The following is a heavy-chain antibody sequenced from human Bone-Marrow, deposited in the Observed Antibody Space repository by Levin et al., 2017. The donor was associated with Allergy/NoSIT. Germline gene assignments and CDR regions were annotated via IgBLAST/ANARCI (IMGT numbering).Heavy chain of an antibody. CDR2: ISMSGSST. D-gene: IGHD3-16*01. V-gene: IGHV3-23*01. CDR1: GFIFPNYG. J-gene: IGHJ4*02. CDR3: VRGSTAPDY. Sequence: GESLKISCAASGFIFPNYGMTWVRQAPGKGLEWVSAISMSGSSTYYADSVQGRFTISRDNRRDTLYLQMNSLRPEDTALYLCVRGSTAPDYWGQGTLVTVSS.